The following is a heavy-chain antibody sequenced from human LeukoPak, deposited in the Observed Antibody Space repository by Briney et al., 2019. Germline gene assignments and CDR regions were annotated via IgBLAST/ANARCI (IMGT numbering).Heavy chain of an antibody. Sequence: PGGSLRLSCAASGFTFSSYAMSWVRQAPGKGLECVSAISGSGGSTYYADSVKGRFTISRDNSKNTLYLQMNSLRSEDTAVYYCASRGGGDEEYSYSPYYFDYWGQGTLVTVSS. CDR1: GFTFSSYA. CDR2: ISGSGGST. J-gene: IGHJ4*02. V-gene: IGHV3-23*01. D-gene: IGHD5-18*01. CDR3: ASRGGGDEEYSYSPYYFDY.